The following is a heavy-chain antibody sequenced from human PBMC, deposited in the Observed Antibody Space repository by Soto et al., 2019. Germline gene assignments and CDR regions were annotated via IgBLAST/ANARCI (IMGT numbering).Heavy chain of an antibody. D-gene: IGHD5-18*01. CDR1: GFTFSNAW. J-gene: IGHJ5*02. Sequence: EVQLVESGGGLVKPGGSLRLSCAASGFTFSNAWMNWVRQAPGKGLEWVGRIKSKTDGGTTDYAAPVKGRFTISRDDSTNTLYLQMNSLKTEDTAVYYCTTDGGDTAMVESWFDPWGQGTLVTVSS. V-gene: IGHV3-15*07. CDR3: TTDGGDTAMVESWFDP. CDR2: IKSKTDGGTT.